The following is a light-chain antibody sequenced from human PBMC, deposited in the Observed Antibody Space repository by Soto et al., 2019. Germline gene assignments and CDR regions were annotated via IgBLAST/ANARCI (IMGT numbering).Light chain of an antibody. J-gene: IGKJ1*01. V-gene: IGKV1-5*01. CDR1: QNIRGW. CDR2: DVS. Sequence: DIRMTQSPSTLSTSVGDRVTITCRASQNIRGWLAWYQQKPGKAPKLLIYDVSTLESGVPSRFSGSGSATEFTLTISSLQPDDFATYYCQQYNSYSSTFGQGTTVAIK. CDR3: QQYNSYSST.